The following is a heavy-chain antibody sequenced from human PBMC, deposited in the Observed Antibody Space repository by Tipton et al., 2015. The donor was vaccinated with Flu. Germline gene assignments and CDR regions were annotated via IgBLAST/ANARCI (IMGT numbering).Heavy chain of an antibody. CDR2: INPNSGGT. D-gene: IGHD4-23*01. J-gene: IGHJ4*02. V-gene: IGHV1-2*06. Sequence: QLVQSGPEVKKPGASVKVSCKASGYTFTGYYVHWVRQAPGQGLAWMGRINPNSGGTNYAQTFQGRVTMTRDTSISTAYMELSRLRSDDTAVYYCARDPYPTMVVTPAPFDYGGQGTLVTVSS. CDR3: ARDPYPTMVVTPAPFDY. CDR1: GYTFTGYY.